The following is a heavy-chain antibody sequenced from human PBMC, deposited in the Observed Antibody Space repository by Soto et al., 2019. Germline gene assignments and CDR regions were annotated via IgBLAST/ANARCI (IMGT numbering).Heavy chain of an antibody. V-gene: IGHV3-9*01. CDR1: GFTFDDYA. D-gene: IGHD4-17*01. CDR2: ISWNSGSI. CDR3: AKGRDYGDHSNFDY. Sequence: EVQLVESGGGLVQPGRSLRLSCAASGFTFDDYAMHWVRQAPGKGLEWVSGISWNSGSIGYADSVKGRFTISRDNAKNSLYLQMNILRAEDTALYYCAKGRDYGDHSNFDYWGQGTLVTVSS. J-gene: IGHJ4*02.